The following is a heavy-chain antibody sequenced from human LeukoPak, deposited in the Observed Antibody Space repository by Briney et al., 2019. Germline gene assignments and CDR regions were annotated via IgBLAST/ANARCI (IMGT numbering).Heavy chain of an antibody. J-gene: IGHJ3*02. D-gene: IGHD2-21*02. CDR1: GFTFSSYS. V-gene: IGHV3-21*01. CDR2: ISSSSSYI. CDR3: ARHIVVVTAILHAFDI. Sequence: GGSLRLSCAASGFTFSSYSMNWVRQAPGKGLEWVSFISSSSSYIYYADSVKGRFTISRDNAKNSLYLQMNSLRAEDTAVYYCARHIVVVTAILHAFDIWGQGTMVTVSS.